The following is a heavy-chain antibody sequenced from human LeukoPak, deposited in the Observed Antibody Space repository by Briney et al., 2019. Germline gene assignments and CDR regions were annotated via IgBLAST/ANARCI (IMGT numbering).Heavy chain of an antibody. V-gene: IGHV3-7*01. CDR1: GFTFSTYW. Sequence: GGSLRLSCAASGFTFSTYWMSWVRQAPGKGLEWVATINQNGSEKYYVDSVKGRFTVSRDNAKNSLYLQMNRLRAEDTAVYYCAREAPFCSGGDCYYVDYYYYFYMDVWGKGTTVTVSS. D-gene: IGHD2-15*01. CDR3: AREAPFCSGGDCYYVDYYYYFYMDV. J-gene: IGHJ6*03. CDR2: INQNGSEK.